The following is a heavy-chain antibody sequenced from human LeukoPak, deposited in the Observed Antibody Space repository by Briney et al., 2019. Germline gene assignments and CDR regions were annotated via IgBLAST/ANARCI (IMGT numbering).Heavy chain of an antibody. D-gene: IGHD1-26*01. CDR3: ARVYVVVGATRDAFDI. V-gene: IGHV3-20*04. Sequence: PGGSVRLSCAASGFTFDDYGMSWVRHAPGKGLEWVSGINWNGGSTGYADSVKGRFTISRDNAKNSLYLQMNSLRAEDTALYYCARVYVVVGATRDAFDIWGQGTMVTVSS. J-gene: IGHJ3*02. CDR2: INWNGGST. CDR1: GFTFDDYG.